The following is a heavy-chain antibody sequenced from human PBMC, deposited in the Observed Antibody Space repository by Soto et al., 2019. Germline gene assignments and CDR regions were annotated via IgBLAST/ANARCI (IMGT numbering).Heavy chain of an antibody. CDR3: AREGVRGMAV. Sequence: QVQLVQSGAEVKKPGASVKVSCKASGYTFTSYDINWVRQATGQGLEWMGWMNPNSGNTGYAQKFQGTVTMTSNTSISTAHMEMSSLSSADMAGYYCAREGVRGMAVWGQGSTVTVSS. CDR1: GYTFTSYD. V-gene: IGHV1-8*01. CDR2: MNPNSGNT. J-gene: IGHJ6*02. D-gene: IGHD3-16*01.